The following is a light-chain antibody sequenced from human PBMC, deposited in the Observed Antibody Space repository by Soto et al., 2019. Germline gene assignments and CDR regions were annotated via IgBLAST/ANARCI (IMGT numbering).Light chain of an antibody. V-gene: IGLV2-8*01. CDR3: SSYTGTNNFGV. CDR2: DVK. J-gene: IGLJ1*01. Sequence: SVLIQPPSVSGSPGQSVTISCTGTSSDVGSYDYVSWYQQHPGKVPKPMIYDVKTRPSGVPDRFSGSKSGNTASLTVSGLQAEDEADYYCSSYTGTNNFGVFGPGTKVTVL. CDR1: SSDVGSYDY.